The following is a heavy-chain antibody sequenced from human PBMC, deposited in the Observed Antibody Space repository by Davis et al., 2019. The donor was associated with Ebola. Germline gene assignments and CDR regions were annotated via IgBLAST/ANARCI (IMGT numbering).Heavy chain of an antibody. V-gene: IGHV3-7*03. Sequence: GESLKISRAVSGYSFRNDWMAWVRQAPGKGLEWVANINHIGHEKYYGDSVKGRFTISRDNAKNSVYLQMDSLRVEDTAVYYCTRDLSPSDVWRRYFEFWGQGTLVTVSS. CDR3: TRDLSPSDVWRRYFEF. D-gene: IGHD3-16*01. J-gene: IGHJ4*02. CDR1: GYSFRNDW. CDR2: INHIGHEK.